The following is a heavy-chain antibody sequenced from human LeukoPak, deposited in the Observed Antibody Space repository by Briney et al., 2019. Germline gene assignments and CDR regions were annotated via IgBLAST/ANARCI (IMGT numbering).Heavy chain of an antibody. Sequence: PGGSLRLSCAASRFTFNDYTMHWVRQVPGQRLEWVSLISRDGGIIYYADSVKGRFVISRDNSKNSLFLQMNSLRPEDTAFYYCAKADCGGDCYLIDYWGQGTLVTVSS. CDR3: AKADCGGDCYLIDY. J-gene: IGHJ4*02. V-gene: IGHV3-43*01. CDR2: ISRDGGII. D-gene: IGHD2-21*02. CDR1: RFTFNDYT.